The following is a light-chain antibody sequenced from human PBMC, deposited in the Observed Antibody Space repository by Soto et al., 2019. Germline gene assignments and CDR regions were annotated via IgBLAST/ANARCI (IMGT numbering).Light chain of an antibody. J-gene: IGKJ4*01. Sequence: EIVLTQSPGTLSLSPGERASLFCRASQSVSTSYIAWYQQRPGQPPRLLIYATSHRASGIPDRFRGSGSGTDFTLTINRLEPEDLAVYYCQQYGNPPLTFGGGTKVEIK. CDR1: QSVSTSY. V-gene: IGKV3-20*01. CDR2: ATS. CDR3: QQYGNPPLT.